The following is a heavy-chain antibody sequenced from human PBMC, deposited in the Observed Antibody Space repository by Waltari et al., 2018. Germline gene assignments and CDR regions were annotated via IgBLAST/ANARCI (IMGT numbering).Heavy chain of an antibody. CDR3: ASSSGGSSGWYAIDY. Sequence: QVQLVQSGAEVKKPGASVKVSCKASGYTFTSYYMHWVRQDPGQGLEWMGIINPGCGSTCYAQKLQGRVTMTRETSTSTVYMELSSLRSDDTSVYYCASSSGGSSGWYAIDYWGQGTLVTVSS. J-gene: IGHJ4*02. CDR2: INPGCGST. CDR1: GYTFTSYY. D-gene: IGHD6-19*01. V-gene: IGHV1-46*01.